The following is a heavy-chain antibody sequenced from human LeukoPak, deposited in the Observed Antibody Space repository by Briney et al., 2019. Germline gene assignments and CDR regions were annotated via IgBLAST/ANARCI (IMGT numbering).Heavy chain of an antibody. CDR1: GGSISSYY. D-gene: IGHD3-10*01. Sequence: SETLSLTCTVSGGSISSYYWNWIRQPAGKGLEWIGRIYTSGSTNYNPSLKSRVTMSVDTSKNQFSLKLSSVTAADTAVYYCARGTYYYGSGSYPFDYWGQGTLVTVSS. V-gene: IGHV4-4*07. J-gene: IGHJ4*02. CDR3: ARGTYYYGSGSYPFDY. CDR2: IYTSGST.